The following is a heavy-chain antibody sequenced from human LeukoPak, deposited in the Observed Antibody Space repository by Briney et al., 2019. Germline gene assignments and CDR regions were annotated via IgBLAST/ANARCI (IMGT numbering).Heavy chain of an antibody. Sequence: GGSLRLSCAASGFTFSSYGMSWVRQAPGKGLEWVSAISGSGGSTYYADSVKGRFTISRDNSKNTLYLQMNSLRAEDTAVYYCAKGNDSSGYYWGVFDYWGQGTLVTVSS. D-gene: IGHD3-22*01. CDR2: ISGSGGST. CDR3: AKGNDSSGYYWGVFDY. CDR1: GFTFSSYG. J-gene: IGHJ4*02. V-gene: IGHV3-23*01.